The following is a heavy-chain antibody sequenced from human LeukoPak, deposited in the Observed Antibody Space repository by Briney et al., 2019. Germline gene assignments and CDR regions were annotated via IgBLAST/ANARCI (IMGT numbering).Heavy chain of an antibody. CDR2: INPSGGST. Sequence: ASGKVSCKASGYTFTRYYMHWVRQAPGQGLEWMGMINPSGGSTSYAQKFQGRVTMTRDTSTSTVYMELSRLRSEDTAVYYCERDPLCSSTSCYDNAFDIWGQGTMVSVSS. V-gene: IGHV1-46*01. J-gene: IGHJ3*02. CDR3: ERDPLCSSTSCYDNAFDI. CDR1: GYTFTRYY. D-gene: IGHD2-2*01.